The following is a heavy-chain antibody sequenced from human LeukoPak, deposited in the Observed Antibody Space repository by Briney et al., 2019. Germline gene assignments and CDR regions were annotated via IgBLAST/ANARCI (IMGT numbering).Heavy chain of an antibody. CDR1: GDSFSSYY. Sequence: SETLSLTCSVSGDSFSSYYWTWIRQPPGKGLEWIGYIYYSGSTNYNPSLKSRVTISVDTSKNQFSLKLSSVTAADTAVYYCARDRIAAAATGVSYYYGMDVWGQGTTVTVSS. D-gene: IGHD6-13*01. CDR2: IYYSGST. V-gene: IGHV4-59*01. CDR3: ARDRIAAAATGVSYYYGMDV. J-gene: IGHJ6*02.